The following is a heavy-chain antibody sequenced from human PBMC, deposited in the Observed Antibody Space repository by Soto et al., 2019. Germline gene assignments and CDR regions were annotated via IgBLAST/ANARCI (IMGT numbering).Heavy chain of an antibody. J-gene: IGHJ4*02. CDR2: IIPIFGTA. D-gene: IGHD3-10*01. CDR3: ARWYYYGSGSYLTGYFDY. Sequence: GASVKVSCKASGGTFSSYAISWVRQAPGQGLEWMGGIIPIFGTANYAQKFQGRVTITADESTSTAYMELSSLRSEDTAVYYCARWYYYGSGSYLTGYFDYWGQGTLVTVSS. V-gene: IGHV1-69*13. CDR1: GGTFSSYA.